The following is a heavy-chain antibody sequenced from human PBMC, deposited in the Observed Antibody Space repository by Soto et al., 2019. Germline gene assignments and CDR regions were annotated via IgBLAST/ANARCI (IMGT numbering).Heavy chain of an antibody. J-gene: IGHJ6*02. V-gene: IGHV3-53*02. Sequence: EVQLVETGGGLIQPGGSLRLSCAASGFTVSSNYMSWVRQAPGKGLEWVSVIYSGGSTYYADSVKGRFTISRDYSKNTLYRQMNSLRAEHTAVYYCDRVRSGWYYYGMYVWGQATTVTASS. CDR3: DRVRSGWYYYGMYV. CDR1: GFTVSSNY. CDR2: IYSGGST. D-gene: IGHD6-19*01.